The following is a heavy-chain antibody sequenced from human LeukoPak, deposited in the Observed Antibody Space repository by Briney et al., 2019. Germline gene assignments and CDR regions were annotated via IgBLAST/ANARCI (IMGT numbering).Heavy chain of an antibody. J-gene: IGHJ1*01. CDR3: ARSFYGDYLEYFQH. CDR2: INHSGST. Sequence: SETLSLTCAVYGGSFSGYYWSWIRQPPGKGLEWIGEINHSGSTNYNPSLKSRVTISVDTSKNQFSLKLSSVTAADTAVYYCARSFYGDYLEYFQHWGQGTLVTVSS. D-gene: IGHD4-17*01. CDR1: GGSFSGYY. V-gene: IGHV4-34*01.